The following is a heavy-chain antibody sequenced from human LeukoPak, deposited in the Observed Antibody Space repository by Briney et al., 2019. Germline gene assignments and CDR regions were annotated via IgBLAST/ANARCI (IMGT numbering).Heavy chain of an antibody. D-gene: IGHD3-22*01. V-gene: IGHV1-18*01. CDR1: GYTFTSYG. CDR3: ARDRPRVSSDYYDSSGPDY. Sequence: GASVKVSCKASGYTFTSYGISWVRQAPGQGLEWMGWISAYNGNTNYAQKLQGRVTMTTDTSTSTAYMELRSLRSDDTAVYYCARDRPRVSSDYYDSSGPDYWGQGTLVTVSS. CDR2: ISAYNGNT. J-gene: IGHJ4*02.